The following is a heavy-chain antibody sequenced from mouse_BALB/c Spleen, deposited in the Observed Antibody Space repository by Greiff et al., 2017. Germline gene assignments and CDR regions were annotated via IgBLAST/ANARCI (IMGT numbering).Heavy chain of an antibody. CDR1: GYTFTDYN. J-gene: IGHJ4*01. V-gene: IGHV1S29*02. CDR3: ARLLRGYYAMDY. CDR2: IYPYNGGT. D-gene: IGHD1-1*01. Sequence: EVQLQESGPELVKPGASVKISCKASGYTFTDYNMHWVKQSHGKSLEWIGYIYPYNGGTGYNQKFKSKATLTVDNSSSTAYMELRSLTSEDSAVYYCARLLRGYYAMDYWGQGTSVTVSS.